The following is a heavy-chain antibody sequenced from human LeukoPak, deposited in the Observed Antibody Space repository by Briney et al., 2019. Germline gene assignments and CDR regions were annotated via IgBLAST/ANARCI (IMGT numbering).Heavy chain of an antibody. Sequence: GRSLRLSCAASGFTFSSYGMHWVRQAPGKGLEWVAVISYDGSNKYYADSVKGRFTISRDNSKNTLYLQMNSLRPEDTAVYYCARGHYDMRTDFDYWGQGTLVTVSS. J-gene: IGHJ4*02. D-gene: IGHD3-9*01. V-gene: IGHV3-30*03. CDR2: ISYDGSNK. CDR1: GFTFSSYG. CDR3: ARGHYDMRTDFDY.